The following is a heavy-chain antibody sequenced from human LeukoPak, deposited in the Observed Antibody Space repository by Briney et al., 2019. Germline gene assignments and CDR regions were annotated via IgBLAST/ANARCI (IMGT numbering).Heavy chain of an antibody. J-gene: IGHJ2*01. Sequence: PSETLSLTCTVSGGSISSYYWSWIRQPPGKGLEWIGYIYYSGSTNYNPSLKSRVTISVDTSKNQFSLKLSSVTAADTAVYYCARDRYYDSSGYPPYWYFDLWGRGTLVTVSS. CDR2: IYYSGST. CDR3: ARDRYYDSSGYPPYWYFDL. V-gene: IGHV4-59*01. CDR1: GGSISSYY. D-gene: IGHD3-22*01.